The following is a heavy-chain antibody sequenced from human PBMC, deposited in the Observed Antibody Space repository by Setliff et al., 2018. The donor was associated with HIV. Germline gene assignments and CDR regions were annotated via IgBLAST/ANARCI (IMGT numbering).Heavy chain of an antibody. D-gene: IGHD6-13*01. CDR3: AKDHSAAAGTLDI. V-gene: IGHV3-20*04. CDR2: INWNSGSI. Sequence: GGSLRLSCAASGFTFDDFGMSWVRQAPGKGLEWVSGINWNSGSIGYADSVKGRFTISRDNAKNSLYLQMNSLRAEDTALYYCAKDHSAAAGTLDIWGQGTMVTVSS. CDR1: GFTFDDFG. J-gene: IGHJ3*02.